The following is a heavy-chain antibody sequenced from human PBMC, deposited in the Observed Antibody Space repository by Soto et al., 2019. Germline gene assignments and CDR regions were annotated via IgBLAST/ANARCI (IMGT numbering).Heavy chain of an antibody. CDR1: GGSISSGGYS. D-gene: IGHD6-25*01. Sequence: QLQLQESGSGLVKPSQTLSLTCAVSGGSISSGGYSWSWIRQPPGKGLEWIGYIYHSGSTYHNPSLKSRIFISVDRVKNQFSLKLSSVTVAGTVVYYCVRVQRFIGCSLNVKHFFGYWGQGTLVTVSS. CDR2: IYHSGST. V-gene: IGHV4-30-2*01. J-gene: IGHJ4*02. CDR3: VRVQRFIGCSLNVKHFFGY.